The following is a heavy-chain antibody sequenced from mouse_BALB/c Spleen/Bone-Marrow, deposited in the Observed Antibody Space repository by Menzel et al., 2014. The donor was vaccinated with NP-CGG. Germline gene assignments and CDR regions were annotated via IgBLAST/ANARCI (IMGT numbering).Heavy chain of an antibody. V-gene: IGHV1S41*01. Sequence: DPVKPGASVKLSCKASGYTFTSYWINWIKPRPGQGLEWIGRIAPGSGNTYYNEMFKGKATLTVDTSSSTAYIQLSSLPSEDSPVYFCARSPMITESYAMDYWGQGTSVTVSS. CDR2: IAPGSGNT. CDR3: ARSPMITESYAMDY. D-gene: IGHD2-4*01. J-gene: IGHJ4*01. CDR1: GYTFTSYW.